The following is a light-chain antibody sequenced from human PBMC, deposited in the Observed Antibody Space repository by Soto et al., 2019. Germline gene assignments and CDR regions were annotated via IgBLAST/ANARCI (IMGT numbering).Light chain of an antibody. CDR3: PQYNNWWK. J-gene: IGKJ1*01. V-gene: IGKV3-15*01. CDR1: QSVSNN. CDR2: GAS. Sequence: EIVMTQSPATLSVSPGERATLSCRASQSVSNNLAWYQKKPGQAPMLLIYGASTRATGIPARFSGSGSGTEFTLTISSLQSEEFAFYYGPQYNNWWKFGHVTMVDIK.